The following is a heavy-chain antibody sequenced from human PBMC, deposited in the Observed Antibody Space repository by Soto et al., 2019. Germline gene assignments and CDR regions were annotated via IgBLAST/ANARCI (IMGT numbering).Heavy chain of an antibody. CDR1: GFTFSNYW. Sequence: EVQLVESGGGLVQPGGSLRLSCAASGFTFSNYWMSWVRQAPGKGLEWVANIKQDGTEKNYVDSVRGRFTMSRDKAKNSLDLQRNCLAAEDTAVYYGAGVDIWGQGTLVTVSS. CDR2: IKQDGTEK. J-gene: IGHJ4*02. V-gene: IGHV3-7*01. CDR3: AGVDI. D-gene: IGHD5-12*01.